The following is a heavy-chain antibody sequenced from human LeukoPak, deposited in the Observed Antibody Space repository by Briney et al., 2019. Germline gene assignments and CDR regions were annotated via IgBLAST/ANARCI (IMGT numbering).Heavy chain of an antibody. J-gene: IGHJ6*03. Sequence: PGGSLRPSCAASGSTFSSNAMAWVRQAPGKGLEWVACFSINGESTYYADSAKGRFTISRDNSKNTLYLQMNSVRAEDTAVYYCAKGGYSNGRYYYYYMDVWGEGTTVTVSS. CDR2: FSINGEST. CDR1: GSTFSSNA. CDR3: AKGGYSNGRYYYYYMDV. D-gene: IGHD5-18*01. V-gene: IGHV3-23*01.